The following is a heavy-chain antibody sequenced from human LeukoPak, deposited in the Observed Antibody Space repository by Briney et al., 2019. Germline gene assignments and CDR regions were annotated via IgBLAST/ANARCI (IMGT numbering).Heavy chain of an antibody. CDR3: ARLSSTLYYSMDV. Sequence: PSETLSLTCAVSGGSISSHYWTWIRQPPGKGLEWVGYIQNSAIYRAKIKSSPSLQSRVSLSIDTSKNQVSLTVNSVTAADTAVYYCARLSSTLYYSMDVWGPGTAVTVSS. CDR2: IQNSAIYRAKI. V-gene: IGHV4-59*08. J-gene: IGHJ6*02. CDR1: GGSISSHY. D-gene: IGHD6-6*01.